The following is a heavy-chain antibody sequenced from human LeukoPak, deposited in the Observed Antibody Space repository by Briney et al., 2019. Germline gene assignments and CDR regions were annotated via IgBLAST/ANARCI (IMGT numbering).Heavy chain of an antibody. D-gene: IGHD3-3*01. V-gene: IGHV4-38-2*01. J-gene: IGHJ4*02. Sequence: PSETLSLTCAVSGYSISSGYYWGWIRQPPGRGLEWIGSIYHSGSTYYNPSLKSRVTISVDTYKNQFSLKLSSVTAADTAVYYCARRGGAYYDFWSGLLWGQGTLVTVSS. CDR2: IYHSGST. CDR3: ARRGGAYYDFWSGLL. CDR1: GYSISSGYY.